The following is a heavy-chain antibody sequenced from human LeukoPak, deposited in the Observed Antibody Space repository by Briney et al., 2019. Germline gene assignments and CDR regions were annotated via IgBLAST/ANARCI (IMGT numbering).Heavy chain of an antibody. D-gene: IGHD3-10*01. CDR2: INHSGST. CDR3: ARGGRGGAVRGVNTWFDP. V-gene: IGHV4-34*01. Sequence: TSETLSLTCAVYGGSFSGYYWSWIRQPPGKGLEWIGEINHSGSTNYNPSLKSRVTISVGTSKNQFSLKLSSVTAADTAVYYCARGGRGGAVRGVNTWFDPWGQGTLVTVSS. CDR1: GGSFSGYY. J-gene: IGHJ5*02.